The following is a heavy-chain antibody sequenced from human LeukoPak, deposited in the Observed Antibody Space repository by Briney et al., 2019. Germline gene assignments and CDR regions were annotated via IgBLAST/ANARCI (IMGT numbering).Heavy chain of an antibody. CDR2: ISDSSTTI. V-gene: IGHV3-48*01. CDR1: GFTFSRYW. D-gene: IGHD1-26*01. Sequence: GGSLRLSCVVSGFTFSRYWMNWVRQAPGKGLEWVSYISDSSTTIYYADSVKGRFTISRDNAKNSLYLQMNSLRAEDTAVYYCAREVGATDYWGQGTLVTVSS. J-gene: IGHJ4*02. CDR3: AREVGATDY.